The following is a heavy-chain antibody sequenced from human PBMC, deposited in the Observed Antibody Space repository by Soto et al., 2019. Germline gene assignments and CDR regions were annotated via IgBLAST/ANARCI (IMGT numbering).Heavy chain of an antibody. Sequence: PGGSLRLSCVASEFTFSNHWMHWVRQGPGRGLEWVSAITGSGGDTYHADSVKGRFTISRDNTKNTLYLQMNSLKAEDTAIFYCAKGSASSRPYYFDYWGQGTLVTVSS. J-gene: IGHJ4*02. CDR3: AKGSASSRPYYFDY. V-gene: IGHV3-23*01. CDR2: ITGSGGDT. D-gene: IGHD2-2*01. CDR1: EFTFSNHW.